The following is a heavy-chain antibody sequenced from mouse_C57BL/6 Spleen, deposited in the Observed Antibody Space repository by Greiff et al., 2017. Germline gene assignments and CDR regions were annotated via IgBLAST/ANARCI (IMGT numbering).Heavy chain of an antibody. CDR1: GYTFTDYY. J-gene: IGHJ4*01. CDR3: GRWWDVNYAMDD. V-gene: IGHV1-26*01. D-gene: IGHD1-1*02. Sequence: EVQLQQSGPELVKPGASVKISCKASGYTFTDYYMNWVKQSHGKSLEWIGDLNPNNGGTSYNQKFKGKATLTVDKSSSTAYMELRSLTSEDSAVXYCGRWWDVNYAMDDWGQGTSVTVSS. CDR2: LNPNNGGT.